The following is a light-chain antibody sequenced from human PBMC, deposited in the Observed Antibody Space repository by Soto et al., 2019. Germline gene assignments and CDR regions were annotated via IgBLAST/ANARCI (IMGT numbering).Light chain of an antibody. CDR1: QSVSSSY. CDR3: QQYGSSRIT. Sequence: EIVLTQSPGTLSLSPGEIATLSCRASQSVSSSYLAWYQQKPGQAPRLLIYGASSRATGIPDRFSGSGSGTDFTLTISRLEPEDFAVYYCQQYGSSRITFGQGTRLDIK. V-gene: IGKV3-20*01. J-gene: IGKJ5*01. CDR2: GAS.